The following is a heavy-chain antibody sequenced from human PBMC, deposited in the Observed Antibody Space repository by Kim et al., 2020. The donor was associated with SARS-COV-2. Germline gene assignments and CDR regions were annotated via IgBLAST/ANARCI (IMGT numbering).Heavy chain of an antibody. Sequence: GGSLRLSCVASGFTFTNYAMNWVRQAPGKGLEWVSGISGSDGSTYYADSVKGRFTISRDSSNNTLYLQMNSLRADDTAVYYCAKELRMTTQISGGDFFDYWGQGTLVTVSS. CDR3: AKELRMTTQISGGDFFDY. D-gene: IGHD4-17*01. CDR1: GFTFTNYA. CDR2: ISGSDGST. J-gene: IGHJ4*02. V-gene: IGHV3-23*01.